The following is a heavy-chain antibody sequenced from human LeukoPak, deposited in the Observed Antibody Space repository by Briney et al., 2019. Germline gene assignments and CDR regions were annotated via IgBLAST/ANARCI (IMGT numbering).Heavy chain of an antibody. Sequence: ASVKVSCKASGYTFTNNYLHWVRQAPGQGLGWMGMIYPRDGSTSYAQNFQGRVTVTRDTSTTTVHMELRGLRSEDTAVYYCASVYKYGMDVWGQGTTVTVSS. J-gene: IGHJ6*02. CDR3: ASVYKYGMDV. CDR1: GYTFTNNY. V-gene: IGHV1-46*01. CDR2: IYPRDGST.